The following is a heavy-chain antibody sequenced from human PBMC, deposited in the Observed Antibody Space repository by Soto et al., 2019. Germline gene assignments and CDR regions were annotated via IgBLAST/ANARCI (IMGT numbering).Heavy chain of an antibody. J-gene: IGHJ3*02. V-gene: IGHV4-39*01. Sequence: QLQLQESGPGLVKPSETLSLTCTVSGGSISSSSYYWGWIRQPPGKGLEWIGSIYYSGSTYYNPSLKSRVTISVDTSKNQFSLKLSSVTAADTAVYYCARRTRLPWIRIRFLDGTDAFDIWGQGTMVTVSS. CDR1: GGSISSSSYY. CDR3: ARRTRLPWIRIRFLDGTDAFDI. D-gene: IGHD3-3*01. CDR2: IYYSGST.